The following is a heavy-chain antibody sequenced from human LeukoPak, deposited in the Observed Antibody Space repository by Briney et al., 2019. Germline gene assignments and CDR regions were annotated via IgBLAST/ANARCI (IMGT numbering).Heavy chain of an antibody. CDR2: IKQDGSEK. V-gene: IGHV3-7*01. CDR3: ARDLYCSSTSCQPFCFDY. J-gene: IGHJ4*02. D-gene: IGHD2-2*01. Sequence: GGSLRLSCAASGFTFSSYWMSWVRQAPGKGLEWVANIKQDGSEKYYVDSVKGRFTISRDNAKDSLYLQMNSLRAEDTAVYYCARDLYCSSTSCQPFCFDYWGQGTLVTVSS. CDR1: GFTFSSYW.